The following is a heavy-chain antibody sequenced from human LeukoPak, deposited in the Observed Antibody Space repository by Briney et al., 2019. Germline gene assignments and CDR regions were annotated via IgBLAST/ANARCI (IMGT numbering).Heavy chain of an antibody. V-gene: IGHV3-21*06. Sequence: GGSLRLSCAASGFTFSSYGMHWVRQAPGKGLEWVSSINSRSNDIYYADSVKGRFTISRDNAKNSLYLQMTSLRAEDTAVYYCAREGRAYRYSSSWYPTPSWFDPWGQGTLVTVSS. J-gene: IGHJ5*02. D-gene: IGHD6-13*01. CDR3: AREGRAYRYSSSWYPTPSWFDP. CDR1: GFTFSSYG. CDR2: INSRSNDI.